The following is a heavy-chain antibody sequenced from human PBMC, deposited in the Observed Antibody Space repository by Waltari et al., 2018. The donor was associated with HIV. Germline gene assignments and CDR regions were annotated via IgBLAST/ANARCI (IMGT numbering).Heavy chain of an antibody. J-gene: IGHJ4*02. Sequence: QVQLQQWGAGLLKPSETLSLTCAVYGGSFSGYYWSWIRKPPGKGLEWIGEINHSGSTNYNPSLKSRVTISVDTSKNQFSLKLSSVTAADTAVYYCARGRVDTAMANFDYWGQGTLVTVSS. CDR1: GGSFSGYY. D-gene: IGHD5-18*01. CDR2: INHSGST. CDR3: ARGRVDTAMANFDY. V-gene: IGHV4-34*01.